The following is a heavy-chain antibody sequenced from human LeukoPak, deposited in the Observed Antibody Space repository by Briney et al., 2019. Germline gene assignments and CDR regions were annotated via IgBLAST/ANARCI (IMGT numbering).Heavy chain of an antibody. CDR1: GGSFSGDY. CDR3: ARRPRYSSGWYYFDS. CDR2: INHSGST. V-gene: IGHV4-34*01. D-gene: IGHD6-19*01. Sequence: PSETLSLTCAVYGGSFSGDYWNWIRQPPGEGLEWIGEINHSGSTNSNPSLKSRVTISVDRSKNQFSLKLSSVTAADTAVYHCARRPRYSSGWYYFDSWGQGTLVTVSS. J-gene: IGHJ4*02.